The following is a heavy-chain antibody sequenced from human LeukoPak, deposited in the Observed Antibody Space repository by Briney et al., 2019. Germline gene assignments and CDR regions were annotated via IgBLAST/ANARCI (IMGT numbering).Heavy chain of an antibody. CDR2: INHSGST. D-gene: IGHD6-6*01. CDR3: ARESSSSPYYYYYYMDV. J-gene: IGHJ6*03. CDR1: GGSISSGSYY. Sequence: KASETLSLTCTVSGGSISSGSYYWSWIRQPPGKGLEWIGEINHSGSTNYNPSLKSRVTISVDTSKNQFSLKLSSVTAADTAVYYCARESSSSPYYYYYYMDVWGKGTTVTVSS. V-gene: IGHV4-39*07.